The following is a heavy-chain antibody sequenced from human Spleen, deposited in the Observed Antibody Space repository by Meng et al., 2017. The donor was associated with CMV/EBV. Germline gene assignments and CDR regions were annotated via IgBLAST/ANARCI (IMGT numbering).Heavy chain of an antibody. D-gene: IGHD2-2*01. Sequence: YTFPRYDINWVRQATGRGLEWMGWMNPNSGNTGYAQKFQGRVTITRNTSISTAYMELSSLRSEDTAVYYCARGARYCSSTSCYYWFDPWGQGTLVTVSS. CDR3: ARGARYCSSTSCYYWFDP. CDR1: YTFPRYD. J-gene: IGHJ5*02. CDR2: MNPNSGNT. V-gene: IGHV1-8*03.